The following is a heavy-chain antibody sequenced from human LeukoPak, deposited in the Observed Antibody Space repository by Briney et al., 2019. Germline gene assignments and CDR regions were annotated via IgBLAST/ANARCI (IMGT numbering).Heavy chain of an antibody. CDR1: GFSLSTSGMC. J-gene: IGHJ3*02. D-gene: IGHD6-6*01. CDR2: IDWDDDK. V-gene: IGHV2-70*11. Sequence: SGPALVKPTQTLTLTCTFSGFSLSTSGMCVSWIRQPQAKALEWLARIDWDDDKYYSTTLKTRLTISKDTSKNQVVLTMTNMDPVDTATYYCARITAARLYAFDIWGQGTMVTVSS. CDR3: ARITAARLYAFDI.